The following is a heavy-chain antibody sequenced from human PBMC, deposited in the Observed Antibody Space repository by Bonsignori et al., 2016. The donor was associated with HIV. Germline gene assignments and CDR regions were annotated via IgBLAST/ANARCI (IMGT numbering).Heavy chain of an antibody. V-gene: IGHV3-23*01. CDR2: ISGSGGNT. CDR3: AKVALVGATEFAWDY. J-gene: IGHJ4*02. D-gene: IGHD1-26*01. Sequence: VRQAPGKGLEWVSAISGSGGNTYYADSVKGRFTISRDNSKNTLYLQINSLRAEDTAVYYCAKVALVGATEFAWDYWGQGTLVTVSS.